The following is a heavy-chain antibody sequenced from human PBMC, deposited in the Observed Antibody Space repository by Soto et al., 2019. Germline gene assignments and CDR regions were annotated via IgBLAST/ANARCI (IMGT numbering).Heavy chain of an antibody. V-gene: IGHV1-69*01. D-gene: IGHD3-10*01. CDR3: ARAQTMHLGDAYDI. CDR2: IIPIFDTT. CDR1: GGTFSSHV. Sequence: QVQLVQSGAEVKKPGSSVKVSCKASGGTFSSHVITWVRQAPGQGLEWMGGIIPIFDTTNYAQKFQGRVTITADESTSTVYVDLSSLRPDDTAVYYCARAQTMHLGDAYDIWGQGTVVTVSS. J-gene: IGHJ3*02.